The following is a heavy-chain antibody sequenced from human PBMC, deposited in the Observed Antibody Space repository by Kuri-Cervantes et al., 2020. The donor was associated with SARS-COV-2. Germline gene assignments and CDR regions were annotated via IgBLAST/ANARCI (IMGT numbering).Heavy chain of an antibody. CDR2: IYHSGST. D-gene: IGHD6-13*01. Sequence: SETLSLTCAVSGYSISSGYYWGWIRQPPGKGLEWIGSIYHSGSTYYNPSLKSRVTISVDTSKNQSSLKLSSVTAADTAVYYCARHLGSSSWYRRYAFDIWGQGTMVTVSS. J-gene: IGHJ3*02. V-gene: IGHV4-38-2*01. CDR3: ARHLGSSSWYRRYAFDI. CDR1: GYSISSGYY.